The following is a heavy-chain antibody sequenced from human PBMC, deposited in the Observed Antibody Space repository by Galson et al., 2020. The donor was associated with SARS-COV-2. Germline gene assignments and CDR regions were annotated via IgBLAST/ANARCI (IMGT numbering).Heavy chain of an antibody. Sequence: ASVKVSCKASGYTFTAYYIHWVRQAPGQGLEWMGWINSNSGGTDYAQKFQGRVTMTRDPSISTAYMELNRLTSDDTAVYYCARVPAGAIFGVFYPYYWGQGTLVTVSS. CDR1: GYTFTAYY. V-gene: IGHV1-2*02. D-gene: IGHD3-3*01. CDR3: ARVPAGAIFGVFYPYY. J-gene: IGHJ4*02. CDR2: INSNSGGT.